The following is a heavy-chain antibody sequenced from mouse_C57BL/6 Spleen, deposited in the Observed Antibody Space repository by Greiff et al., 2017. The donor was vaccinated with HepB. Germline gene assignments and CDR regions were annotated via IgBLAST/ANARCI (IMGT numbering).Heavy chain of an antibody. CDR3: ARGLTTGVATNARDD. J-gene: IGHJ4*01. V-gene: IGHV1-76*01. CDR2: IYPGSGNT. CDR1: GYTFTDYY. Sequence: VQLQQSGAELVRPGASVKLSCTASGYTFTDYYINWVKQRPGQGLEWIARIYPGSGNTYYHEKFTGKATLTAEKSSSTAYMQLSSLTSEDAAVYCCARGLTTGVATNARDDWGQGTSVTVSS. D-gene: IGHD1-1*01.